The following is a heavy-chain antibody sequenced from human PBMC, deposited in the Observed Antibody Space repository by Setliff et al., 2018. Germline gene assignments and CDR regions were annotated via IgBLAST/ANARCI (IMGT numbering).Heavy chain of an antibody. CDR1: GFTFNAYW. Sequence: GGSLRLSCEASGFTFNAYWMHWVRQVPGEGLEWVSRINREASTINYADSVKGRFIISRDNAKNTVYLQMNSLRAEDTAVYYCARDREGDGNYYMDVWGKGTTVTSP. CDR3: ARDREGDGNYYMDV. D-gene: IGHD1-1*01. V-gene: IGHV3-74*01. J-gene: IGHJ6*03. CDR2: INREASTI.